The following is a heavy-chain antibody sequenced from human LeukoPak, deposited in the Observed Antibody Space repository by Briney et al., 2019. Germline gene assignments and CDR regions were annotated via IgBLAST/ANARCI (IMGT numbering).Heavy chain of an antibody. CDR3: AKAAAERCASIKCYPFDS. Sequence: GGSLRLSCTASGFSFNSYAMNWVRQAPGKGLECVASIIGPGGDTYHAGSVRGRFTISRDNSKNTLYLQMSHLRVEDTALYYCAKAAAERCASIKCYPFDSWGQGTLVAVSS. D-gene: IGHD1-1*01. J-gene: IGHJ4*02. CDR1: GFSFNSYA. CDR2: IIGPGGDT. V-gene: IGHV3-23*01.